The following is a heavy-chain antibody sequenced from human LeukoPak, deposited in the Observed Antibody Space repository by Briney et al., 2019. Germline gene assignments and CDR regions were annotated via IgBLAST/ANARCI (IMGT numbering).Heavy chain of an antibody. Sequence: GGSLRLSCAASGFTFSSYEMNWVRQAPGKGLEWVSYISSSSSIKYYADSVKGRFTISRDNAKNSLYLQMNSLRDEDTAVYYCARVEGGYSGYNLGFGIDYWGQGTLVTVSS. CDR3: ARVEGGYSGYNLGFGIDY. CDR1: GFTFSSYE. CDR2: ISSSSSIK. D-gene: IGHD5-12*01. V-gene: IGHV3-48*02. J-gene: IGHJ4*02.